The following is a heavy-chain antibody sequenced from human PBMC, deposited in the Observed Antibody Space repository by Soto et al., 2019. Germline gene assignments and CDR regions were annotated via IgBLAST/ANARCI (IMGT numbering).Heavy chain of an antibody. J-gene: IGHJ4*02. Sequence: EVQLVESGGALVQPGGSLRLSCAASGFTFSTSSMNWVRQAPGKGLEWVSYIGSGSDPIYYADSVKGRFTISRDNAKNSLYLQMNGLTADDSAVYYCARGSTSVGYDYWGQGTLVTVSS. CDR1: GFTFSTSS. D-gene: IGHD1-26*01. CDR2: IGSGSDPI. V-gene: IGHV3-48*01. CDR3: ARGSTSVGYDY.